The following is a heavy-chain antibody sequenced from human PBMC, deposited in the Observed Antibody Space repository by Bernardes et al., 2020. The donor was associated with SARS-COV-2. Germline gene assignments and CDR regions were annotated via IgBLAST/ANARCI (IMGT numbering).Heavy chain of an antibody. CDR3: ARENGPWNNPFDP. Sequence: SETLSLTCTVSGGSISSYYWSWIRQPPGKGLEWIGYIYYSGSTNYNPSLKSRVTISVDTSKNQFPLKLSSVTAADTAVYYCARENGPWNNPFDPWGQGTLVTVSS. J-gene: IGHJ5*02. V-gene: IGHV4-59*01. CDR2: IYYSGST. CDR1: GGSISSYY. D-gene: IGHD2-8*01.